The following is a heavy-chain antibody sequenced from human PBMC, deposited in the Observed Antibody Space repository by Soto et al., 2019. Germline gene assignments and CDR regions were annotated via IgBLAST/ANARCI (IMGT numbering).Heavy chain of an antibody. Sequence: QVQLVQSGAEVKKPGASVKISCKASGYTFTTYYIHWMRQAPGQGLEWMGIINPSGGSTGYAQKFQGRVAMTRDPSTSTVYMELSSLRSEDPAVYYCALYGNGWSPCGQGTRVTVSS. CDR1: GYTFTTYY. CDR3: ALYGNGWSP. CDR2: INPSGGST. V-gene: IGHV1-46*01. J-gene: IGHJ3*01. D-gene: IGHD6-13*01.